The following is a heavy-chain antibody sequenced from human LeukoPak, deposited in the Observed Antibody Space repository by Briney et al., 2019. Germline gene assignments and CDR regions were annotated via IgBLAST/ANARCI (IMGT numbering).Heavy chain of an antibody. J-gene: IGHJ4*02. D-gene: IGHD3-22*01. CDR2: ISGSGGST. CDR3: AKGRRITMIVVVMSSDY. CDR1: GFTFSSYA. Sequence: GGSLRLSCAASGFTFSSYAMSWVRQAPGKGLEWVSAISGSGGSTYYADSVKGRFTISRDNSKNTLYLQMNSLRAEDTAVYYCAKGRRITMIVVVMSSDYGGQGTLVTVSS. V-gene: IGHV3-23*01.